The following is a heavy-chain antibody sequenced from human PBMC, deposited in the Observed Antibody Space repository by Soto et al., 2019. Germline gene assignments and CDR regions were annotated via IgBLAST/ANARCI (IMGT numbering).Heavy chain of an antibody. V-gene: IGHV4-34*01. D-gene: IGHD3-22*01. J-gene: IGHJ4*02. CDR2: INHSGST. CDR1: GGSFSGYY. Sequence: QVQLQQWGAGLLKPSETLSLTCAVYGGSFSGYYWSWMRQPPGKGLEWIGEINHSGSTNYNPSLKRRVTISVDTSKNQFYRKLSSVTAADTAVYYWARGPPVAMIVVATQEVGYCDYWGQGTLVTVSS. CDR3: ARGPPVAMIVVATQEVGYCDY.